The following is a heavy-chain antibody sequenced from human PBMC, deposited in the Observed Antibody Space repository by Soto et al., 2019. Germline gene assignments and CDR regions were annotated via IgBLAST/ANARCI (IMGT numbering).Heavy chain of an antibody. V-gene: IGHV3-23*01. CDR1: GLPFSSYA. CDR3: AKQGDYDFWSPSNNWFDP. Sequence: PGGSLRLSCVASGLPFSSYALTWVRQAPGKGLEWVSTIGGRGGSTYTADSVKGRFTISRDNSKNTVFLQMNSLRVEDTAVYYCAKQGDYDFWSPSNNWFDPWGQGTLVTVSS. J-gene: IGHJ5*02. CDR2: IGGRGGST. D-gene: IGHD3-3*01.